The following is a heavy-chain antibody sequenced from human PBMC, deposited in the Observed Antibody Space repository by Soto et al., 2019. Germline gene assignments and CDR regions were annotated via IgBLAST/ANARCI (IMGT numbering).Heavy chain of an antibody. J-gene: IGHJ4*02. Sequence: QVQLVQSGAEVKKPGASVKVSCRASGYTFTNYYIHWVRQAPGQGLEWLAIINPTSGSTNYAQEFQRRVSFTMDTSTSPVYMELSGLRSVDTVMFCCARALAAADHWGQGTLVTVSS. D-gene: IGHD6-13*01. V-gene: IGHV1-46*03. CDR3: ARALAAADH. CDR1: GYTFTNYY. CDR2: INPTSGST.